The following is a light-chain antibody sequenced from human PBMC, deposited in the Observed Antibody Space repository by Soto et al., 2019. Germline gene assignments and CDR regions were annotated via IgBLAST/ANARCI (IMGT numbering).Light chain of an antibody. V-gene: IGLV2-14*01. J-gene: IGLJ3*02. CDR3: SSSSASSNHWV. CDR1: SSDVGGYNY. CDR2: EVS. Sequence: QSALTQPASVSGSPGQSITISCTGTSSDVGGYNYVSWYQQHPGKAPKLMIYEVSNRPSGVANRFSGSKSGNTASLTISGLQAEEEADYYCSSSSASSNHWVFGGGTKLTVL.